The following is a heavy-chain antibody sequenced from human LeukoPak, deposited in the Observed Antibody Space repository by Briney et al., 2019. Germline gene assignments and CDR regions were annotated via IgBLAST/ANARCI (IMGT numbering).Heavy chain of an antibody. CDR2: IYYSGST. CDR1: GGSISSSSYY. CDR3: AGTDIVVVPAAIPHWFDP. Sequence: PSETLSLTCTVSGGSISSSSYYWGWIRQPPGKGLEWIRSIYYSGSTYYNPSLKSRVTISVDTSKNQFSLKLSSVTAADTAVYYCAGTDIVVVPAAIPHWFDPWGQGTLVTVSS. J-gene: IGHJ5*02. V-gene: IGHV4-39*01. D-gene: IGHD2-2*02.